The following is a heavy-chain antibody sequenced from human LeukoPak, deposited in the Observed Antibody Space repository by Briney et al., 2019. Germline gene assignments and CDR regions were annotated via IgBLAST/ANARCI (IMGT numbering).Heavy chain of an antibody. CDR2: INPNSGGT. CDR3: ARARTGYSSGWYWFDP. V-gene: IGHV1-2*02. D-gene: IGHD6-19*01. CDR1: GYTFTGYY. J-gene: IGHJ5*02. Sequence: ASVKVSCKASGYTFTGYYMHWVRQAPGQGLEWMGWINPNSGGTNYAQKFQGRVTMTRDTSISTAYMELSRLRSDDTAVYYCARARTGYSSGWYWFDPWGQGTRVTVSS.